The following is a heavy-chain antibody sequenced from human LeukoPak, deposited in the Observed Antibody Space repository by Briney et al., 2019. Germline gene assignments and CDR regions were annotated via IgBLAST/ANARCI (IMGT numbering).Heavy chain of an antibody. D-gene: IGHD1-26*01. J-gene: IGHJ4*02. CDR1: GYTFTGYY. Sequence: ASVKVSCKASGYTFTGYYMHWVRQAPGQGLEWMGWINPNSGGTNYAQKFQGRVTMTRDTSISTAYMELRSLRSDDTAVYYCARGPSGSYLGTDYWGQGTLVTVSS. CDR3: ARGPSGSYLGTDY. CDR2: INPNSGGT. V-gene: IGHV1-2*02.